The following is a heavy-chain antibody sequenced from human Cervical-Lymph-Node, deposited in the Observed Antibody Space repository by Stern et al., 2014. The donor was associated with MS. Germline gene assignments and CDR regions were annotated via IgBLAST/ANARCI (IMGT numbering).Heavy chain of an antibody. CDR3: ARAYSGSYSYFDY. V-gene: IGHV1-69*04. Sequence: QDQLVQSGAEVKKPGSSVKVSCKASGGTFSSYTISWVRQAPGQGLEWMGRIIPILSIANYAQKFQGRVTITADKSTSTAYMELSSLRSEDTAVYYCARAYSGSYSYFDYWGQGTLVTVSS. D-gene: IGHD1-26*01. CDR1: GGTFSSYT. J-gene: IGHJ4*02. CDR2: IIPILSIA.